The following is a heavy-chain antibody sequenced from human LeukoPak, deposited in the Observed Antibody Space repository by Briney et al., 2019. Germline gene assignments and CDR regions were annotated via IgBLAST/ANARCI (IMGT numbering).Heavy chain of an antibody. CDR3: ARDLGYCSGGSCSDAFDI. CDR1: GFTFSSYS. Sequence: GGSLRLSCAASGFTFSSYSMNWVRQAPGKGLEWVSSISSSSSYIYYADSVKGRFTISRDNAKNSLYLQMNSLRAEDTAVCYCARDLGYCSGGSCSDAFDIWGQGTMVTVSS. CDR2: ISSSSSYI. D-gene: IGHD2-15*01. J-gene: IGHJ3*02. V-gene: IGHV3-21*01.